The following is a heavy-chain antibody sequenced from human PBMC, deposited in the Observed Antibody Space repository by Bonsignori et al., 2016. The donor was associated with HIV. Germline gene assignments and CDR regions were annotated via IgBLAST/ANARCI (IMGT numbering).Heavy chain of an antibody. CDR1: GYIFTGHY. D-gene: IGHD6-19*01. V-gene: IGHV1-2*02. CDR3: ARGAEAGLAVAGTLYFDN. J-gene: IGHJ4*02. Sequence: ASVKVSCKASGYIFTGHYIHWVRQAPGQGLEWLGGSILTVVTHGLHGGFQGRISMSRDTAVNTAYMDLSSLRSADTAIYFCARGAEAGLAVAGTLYFDNWGQGTLVTVSS. CDR2: SILTVVT.